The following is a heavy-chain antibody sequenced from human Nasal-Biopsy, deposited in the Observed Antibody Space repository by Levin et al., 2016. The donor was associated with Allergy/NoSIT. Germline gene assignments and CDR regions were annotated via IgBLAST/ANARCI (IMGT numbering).Heavy chain of an antibody. CDR1: GYTFTGYY. D-gene: IGHD3-10*01. CDR3: ARGRRGAALFFDN. CDR2: INPKTVDT. J-gene: IGHJ4*02. V-gene: IGHV1-2*02. Sequence: ASVKVSCKASGYTFTGYYMHWVRQAPGQGHEWMGWINPKTVDTSYAQKFQGRVTMTRDTSISTVYMQLYSLTSTDTAVYYCARGRRGAALFFDNWGQGTLVTVSS.